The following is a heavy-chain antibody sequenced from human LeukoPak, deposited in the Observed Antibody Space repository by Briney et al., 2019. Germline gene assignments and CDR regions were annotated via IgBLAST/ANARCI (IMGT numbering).Heavy chain of an antibody. CDR3: ARGSGYYYDSSGFDY. V-gene: IGHV3-21*01. Sequence: GGSLRLSCAASGFIVSVNYMSWVRQAPGKGLEWVSSISSSSTYIYYADSVKGRFTISRDNAKSSLYLQMNSLRAEDTAVYYCARGSGYYYDSSGFDYWGQGTLVTVSS. J-gene: IGHJ4*02. CDR2: ISSSSTYI. CDR1: GFIVSVNY. D-gene: IGHD3-22*01.